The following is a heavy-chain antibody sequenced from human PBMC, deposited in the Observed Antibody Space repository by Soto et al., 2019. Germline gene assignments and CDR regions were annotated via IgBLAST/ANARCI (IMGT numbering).Heavy chain of an antibody. J-gene: IGHJ6*02. CDR3: ARDPSARLSPYYYYYGMDV. CDR2: IYYSGST. CDR1: GGSISSGGYY. D-gene: IGHD2-2*01. Sequence: PSETLSLTCTVSGGSISSGGYYWSWIRQHPGKGLEWIGYIYYSGSTYYNPSLKSRVTISVDTSKNQFSLKLSSVTAADTAVYYCARDPSARLSPYYYYYGMDVWGQGTTVTVSS. V-gene: IGHV4-30-4*08.